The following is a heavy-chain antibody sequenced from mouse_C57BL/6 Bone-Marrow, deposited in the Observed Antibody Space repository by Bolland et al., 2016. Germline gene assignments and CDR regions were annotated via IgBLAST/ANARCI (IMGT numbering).Heavy chain of an antibody. CDR3: ARGPLLRWDY. Sequence: SGNTYYNEKFKGKATLTAEKSSSTAYMQLSSLTSEDSAVYFCARGPLLRWDYWGQGTLV. V-gene: IGHV1-76*01. D-gene: IGHD1-1*01. J-gene: IGHJ3*01. CDR2: SGNT.